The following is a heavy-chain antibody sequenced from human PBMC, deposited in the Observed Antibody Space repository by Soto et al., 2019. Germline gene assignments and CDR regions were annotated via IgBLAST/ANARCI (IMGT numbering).Heavy chain of an antibody. D-gene: IGHD2-15*01. CDR2: TSNGGNT. J-gene: IGHJ5*02. V-gene: IGHV3-23*01. CDR1: GFPFSAYA. Sequence: PGGSLRLSFEASGFPFSAYAMTWVRQVPGKGLEWVSTTSNGGNTEFAESVRGRFTVFRDNSKNTIYLQMSSLRAEDSAIYFCSRDFRPGLIVPSKSGFAPWGQGT. CDR3: SRDFRPGLIVPSKSGFAP.